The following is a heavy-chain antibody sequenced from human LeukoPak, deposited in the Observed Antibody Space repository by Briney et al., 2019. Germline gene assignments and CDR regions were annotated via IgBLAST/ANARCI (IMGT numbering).Heavy chain of an antibody. V-gene: IGHV1-8*01. D-gene: IGHD3-3*01. CDR3: ARLADAGFTIFGPRYYGMDV. CDR1: GYTFTSYD. CDR2: MNPNSGNT. Sequence: ASVKVSCKASGYTFTSYDINWVRQATGQGLEWMGWMNPNSGNTGYAQKFQGRVTMTRNTSISTAYMELSSLRSEDTAVYYCARLADAGFTIFGPRYYGMDVWGQGTTVTVSS. J-gene: IGHJ6*02.